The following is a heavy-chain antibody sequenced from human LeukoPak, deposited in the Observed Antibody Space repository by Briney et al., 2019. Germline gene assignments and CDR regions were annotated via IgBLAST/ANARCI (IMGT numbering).Heavy chain of an antibody. D-gene: IGHD5-24*01. CDR1: GFTLRNYA. CDR2: IGAGDKYT. CDR3: ARDSANGDSWFFDS. Sequence: GGSLRLSCAASGFTLRNYAMSWVRQAPGKGLEWVSSIGAGDKYTYHIDSVKGRFTITRDNSKNTLYLQMNSLRAEDTAVYYCARDSANGDSWFFDSWGQGTLVTVSS. V-gene: IGHV3-23*01. J-gene: IGHJ4*02.